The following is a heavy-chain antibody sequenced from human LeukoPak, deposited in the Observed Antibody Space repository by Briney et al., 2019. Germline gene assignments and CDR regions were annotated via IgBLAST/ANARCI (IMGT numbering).Heavy chain of an antibody. D-gene: IGHD1-14*01. CDR2: THNSGTN. Sequence: PSETLSLTCSVYAASISSHYWSWIRPPPGKGLEWIGYTHNSGTNNFHTSLRSGVTISLDTSKNQFSLKLTSVSAADTAVYYCSRAGTGFNIPGAYWGQGTLVTVSS. V-gene: IGHV4-59*11. J-gene: IGHJ4*02. CDR1: AASISSHY. CDR3: SRAGTGFNIPGAY.